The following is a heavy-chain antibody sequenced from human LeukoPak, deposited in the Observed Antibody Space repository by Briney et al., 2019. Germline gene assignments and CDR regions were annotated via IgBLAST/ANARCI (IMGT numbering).Heavy chain of an antibody. CDR3: ARKRDRGVWYFDL. CDR2: IIPIFGTA. V-gene: IGHV1-69*13. J-gene: IGHJ2*01. D-gene: IGHD2-15*01. CDR1: GYTFTSYG. Sequence: SVKVSCKASGYTFTSYGISWVRQAPGQGLEWMGGIIPIFGTANYAQKFQGRVTITADESTSTAYMELSSLRSEDTAVYYCARKRDRGVWYFDLWGRGTLVTVSS.